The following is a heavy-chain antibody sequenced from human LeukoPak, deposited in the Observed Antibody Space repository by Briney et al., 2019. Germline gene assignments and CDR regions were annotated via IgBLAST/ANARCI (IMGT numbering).Heavy chain of an antibody. J-gene: IGHJ4*02. Sequence: PGGSLRLSCAASGFTFSSYAMSWVRQAPGKGLEWVSTISGNGGHTYYADSVKGQFTISRDNSKNTLYLQMNNLRAEDTAVYYCAEGSSSSPFDYWGQGTLVTVSS. CDR2: ISGNGGHT. D-gene: IGHD6-6*01. CDR3: AEGSSSSPFDY. V-gene: IGHV3-23*01. CDR1: GFTFSSYA.